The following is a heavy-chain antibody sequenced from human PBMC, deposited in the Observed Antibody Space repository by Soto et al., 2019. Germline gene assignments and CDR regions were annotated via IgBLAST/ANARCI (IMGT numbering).Heavy chain of an antibody. CDR3: ARESGGATATLDYYYVYMDF. CDR2: INPKRGAT. J-gene: IGHJ6*03. V-gene: IGHV1-2*06. Sequence: QVQLVQSGAEVKKPGASVTVSCKASGYTFSDYYLHWVRQAPGQGTEWMERINPKRGATKFPQKFHCRVTMTRATSVRTAVMALNGLKPDDTAVDYCARESGGATATLDYYYVYMDFWGQGTTVTVSS. D-gene: IGHD5-12*01. CDR1: GYTFSDYY.